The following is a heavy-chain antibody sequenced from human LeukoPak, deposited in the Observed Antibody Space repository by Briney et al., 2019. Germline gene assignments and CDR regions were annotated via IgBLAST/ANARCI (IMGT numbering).Heavy chain of an antibody. V-gene: IGHV3-20*04. CDR1: GFTFDDYG. D-gene: IGHD4-17*01. Sequence: GGSLRLSCAASGFTFDDYGMSWVRQAPGKGLEWVSGINWNGGSTGYADSVKGRFTISRDNAKNPLYLQMNSLRAEDTALYYCAKGTDRYYYYYMDVWGKGTTVTISS. CDR3: AKGTDRYYYYYMDV. J-gene: IGHJ6*03. CDR2: INWNGGST.